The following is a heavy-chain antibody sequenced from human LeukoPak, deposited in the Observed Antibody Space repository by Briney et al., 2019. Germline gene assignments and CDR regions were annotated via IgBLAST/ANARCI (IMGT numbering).Heavy chain of an antibody. V-gene: IGHV3-30*18. CDR2: ISYDGSNK. J-gene: IGHJ4*02. CDR1: GFTFSSYG. Sequence: GGSLRLSCAASGFTFSSYGMHWVRQAPGKGLEWVAVISYDGSNKYYADSVKGRFTISRDNSKNTLYLQMNSLRAEETAVYYCAKDPFDYWGQGTLVTVSS. CDR3: AKDPFDY.